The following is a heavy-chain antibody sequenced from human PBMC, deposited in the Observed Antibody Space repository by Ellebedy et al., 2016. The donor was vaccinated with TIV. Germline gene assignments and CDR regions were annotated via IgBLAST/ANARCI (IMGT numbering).Heavy chain of an antibody. CDR1: GGTFSSYA. D-gene: IGHD5-12*01. CDR3: AGTWEGYSGYELDY. Sequence: SVKVSXXASGGTFSSYAISWVRQAPGQGLEWMGGIIPIFGTANYAQKFQGRVTITADKSTSTAYMELSSLRSEDTAVYYCAGTWEGYSGYELDYWGQGTLVTVSS. CDR2: IIPIFGTA. J-gene: IGHJ4*02. V-gene: IGHV1-69*06.